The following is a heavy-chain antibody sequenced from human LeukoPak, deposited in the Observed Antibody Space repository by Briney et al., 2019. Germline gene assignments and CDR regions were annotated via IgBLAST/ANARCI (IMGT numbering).Heavy chain of an antibody. V-gene: IGHV4-39*02. CDR1: GGSISSSSHH. CDR2: IYYSGNT. CDR3: TREYSSSSDY. D-gene: IGHD6-6*01. J-gene: IGHJ4*02. Sequence: SETLSLTCTVSGGSISSSSHHWSWVRQPPGKGLEWIGSIYYSGNTYYNPSLKSRVTISVDTSMNQFSLKLTSVTAADTAVYYCTREYSSSSDYWGQGTLVTVSS.